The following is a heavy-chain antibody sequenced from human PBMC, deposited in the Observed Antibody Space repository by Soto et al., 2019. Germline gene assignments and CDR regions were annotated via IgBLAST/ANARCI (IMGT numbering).Heavy chain of an antibody. CDR2: INPILSMS. CDR1: GDTFAFHS. V-gene: IGHV1-69*02. Sequence: QVQLVQSGAEVKRPGSSVKVSCKASGDTFAFHSINWVRQAPGLGLEWMGRINPILSMSNYAERCQGRVTMTAYKSTSTAYMVLSSLRSEDTAIYYCATSYGSGYRAFDYWGLGALVTVSS. J-gene: IGHJ4*02. CDR3: ATSYGSGYRAFDY. D-gene: IGHD3-10*01.